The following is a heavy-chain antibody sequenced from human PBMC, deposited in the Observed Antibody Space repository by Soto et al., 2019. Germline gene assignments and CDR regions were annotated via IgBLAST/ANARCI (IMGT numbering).Heavy chain of an antibody. CDR3: ARHDWLDP. CDR2: FYNTGFI. Sequence: GGSLRLSCAASGFTVSVDSMFWVRQAPGKGLEWVSLFYNTGFIHYADSVKGRFTISRDNSKNTLYLQMNSLRAEDTAVYFCARHDWLDPSGQGTLVTVSS. J-gene: IGHJ5*02. V-gene: IGHV3-53*01. CDR1: GFTVSVDS.